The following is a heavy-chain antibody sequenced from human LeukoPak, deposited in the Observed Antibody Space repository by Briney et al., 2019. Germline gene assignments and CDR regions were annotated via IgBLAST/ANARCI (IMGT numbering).Heavy chain of an antibody. J-gene: IGHJ4*02. D-gene: IGHD5-12*01. CDR1: GYTFAGYY. CDR2: INPNSGGT. Sequence: ASVKVSCKASGYTFAGYYMHWVRQAPGQGLEWMGWINPNSGGTNYAQKFQGRVTMTRDTSISTAYMELSSLRSEDTAVYYCARSDIVATSDYWGQGTLVTVSS. CDR3: ARSDIVATSDY. V-gene: IGHV1-2*02.